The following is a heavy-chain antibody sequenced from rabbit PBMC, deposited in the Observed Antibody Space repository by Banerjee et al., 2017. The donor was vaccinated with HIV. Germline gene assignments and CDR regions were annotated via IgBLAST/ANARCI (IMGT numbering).Heavy chain of an antibody. Sequence: QSLEESGGGLVTPGESLTLTCKTSGFSFSSGLRLCGGRQAPGKGLEWIASIDTGDGGSYYASWVNGRFTISLDNAQNTVFLQMTSLRVADTATYFCARSSSSGYYIPLKLWGQGTLVTVS. CDR2: IDTGDGGS. J-gene: IGHJ3*01. V-gene: IGHV1S40*01. CDR3: ARSSSSGYYIPLKL. D-gene: IGHD1-1*01. CDR1: GFSFSSGLR.